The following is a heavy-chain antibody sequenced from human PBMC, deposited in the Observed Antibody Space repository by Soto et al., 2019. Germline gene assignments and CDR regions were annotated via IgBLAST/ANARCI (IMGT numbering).Heavy chain of an antibody. CDR3: ATDLGRITIFGVVIH. Sequence: ASVKVSCKVSGYTLTELSMHWVRQAPGKGLEWMGGFDPEDGETIYAQKFQGRVTMTEDTSTDTAYMELSSLRSEDTAVYYCATDLGRITIFGVVIHWGQGTLVTVSS. D-gene: IGHD3-3*01. J-gene: IGHJ4*02. CDR1: GYTLTELS. CDR2: FDPEDGET. V-gene: IGHV1-24*01.